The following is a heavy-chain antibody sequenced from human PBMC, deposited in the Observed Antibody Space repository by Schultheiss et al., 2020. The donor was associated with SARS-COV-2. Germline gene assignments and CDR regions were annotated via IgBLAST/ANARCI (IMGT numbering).Heavy chain of an antibody. CDR3: ARREGAFDI. CDR2: IYYSGST. V-gene: IGHV4-59*01. Sequence: SETLSLTCTVSGGSISSYYWSWIRQPPGKGLEWIGYIYYSGSTNYNPSLKSRVTISVDTSKNQFSLKLSSVTAADTAVYYCARREGAFDIWGQGTTVTVSS. CDR1: GGSISSYY. J-gene: IGHJ3*02.